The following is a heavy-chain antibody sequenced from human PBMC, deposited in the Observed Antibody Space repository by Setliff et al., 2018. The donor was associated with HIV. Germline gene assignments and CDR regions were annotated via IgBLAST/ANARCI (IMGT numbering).Heavy chain of an antibody. D-gene: IGHD6-19*01. CDR2: IYTSGST. CDR3: ARNLGSRIAVAGYDY. CDR1: GGSISSGSYY. J-gene: IGHJ4*02. V-gene: IGHV4-61*09. Sequence: SETLSLTCTVSGGSISSGSYYWTWIRQPAGKGLEWIGHIYTSGSTNNNPSLKSRVTISVDTSKNQFSLKLSSVTAADTAVYYCARNLGSRIAVAGYDYWGQGTLVTVSS.